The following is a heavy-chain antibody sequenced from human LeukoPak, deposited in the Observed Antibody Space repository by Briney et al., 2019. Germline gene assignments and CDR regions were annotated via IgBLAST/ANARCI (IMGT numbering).Heavy chain of an antibody. J-gene: IGHJ6*02. CDR3: ARDGFNYDFWSGQSYGMDV. Sequence: PSETLSLTCTVSGGSVSSGSYYWSWIRQPPGKGLEWIGYIYYSGSAKYNPSLKSRVTISVDTSKNQFSLKLSSVTAADTAVYYCARDGFNYDFWSGQSYGMDVWGQGTTVTVSS. CDR1: GGSVSSGSYY. D-gene: IGHD3-3*01. V-gene: IGHV4-61*01. CDR2: IYYSGSA.